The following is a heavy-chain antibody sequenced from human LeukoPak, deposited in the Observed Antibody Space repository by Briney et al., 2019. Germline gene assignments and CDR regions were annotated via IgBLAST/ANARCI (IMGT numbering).Heavy chain of an antibody. J-gene: IGHJ5*02. CDR1: GFTFSSYA. Sequence: GGSLRLSCAASGFTFSSYAMSWVRQAPGKGLEWVSVISGSGGSTYYADSVKGRFTISRDNAKNTLYLQMNSVRAEDTAVYYCARSDWFDPWGQGTLVTVSS. CDR3: ARSDWFDP. CDR2: ISGSGGST. V-gene: IGHV3-23*01.